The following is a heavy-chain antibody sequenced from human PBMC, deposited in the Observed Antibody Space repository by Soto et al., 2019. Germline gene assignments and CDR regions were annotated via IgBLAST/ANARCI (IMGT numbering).Heavy chain of an antibody. D-gene: IGHD3-3*01. CDR3: ARSITTLGVVTISDDNWFDP. J-gene: IGHJ5*02. Sequence: EGQLVESGGGLVQPGGSLRLSCEASGLTFSSYWMTWVRQAPGKGLEWVADIKPDGSEKYYVDSVEGRFTISRDNAKNSIYLEMNSLRVEETAVYYCARSITTLGVVTISDDNWFDPWGQGTPVTVSS. V-gene: IGHV3-7*03. CDR2: IKPDGSEK. CDR1: GLTFSSYW.